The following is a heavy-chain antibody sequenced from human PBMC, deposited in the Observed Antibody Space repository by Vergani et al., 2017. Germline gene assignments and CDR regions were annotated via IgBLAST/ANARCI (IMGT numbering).Heavy chain of an antibody. CDR2: IIPIFGTA. CDR1: GGTFSSYA. D-gene: IGHD3-22*01. CDR3: ARDLNYYDSSGYPRAPFDY. Sequence: QVQLVQSGAEVKKPGSSVKVSCKAFGGTFSSYATSWVRQAPGQGLEWMGRIIPIFGTANYAQKFQGRVTITADESTSTAYMELSSLRSEDTAVYYCARDLNYYDSSGYPRAPFDYWGQGTLVTVSS. J-gene: IGHJ4*02. V-gene: IGHV1-69*13.